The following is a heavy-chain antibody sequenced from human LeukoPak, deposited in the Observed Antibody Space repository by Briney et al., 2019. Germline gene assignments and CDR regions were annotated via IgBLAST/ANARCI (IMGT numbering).Heavy chain of an antibody. CDR2: ITSSSSYI. CDR1: GFTFSSYS. CDR3: ARAQSGYSSGY. J-gene: IGHJ4*02. V-gene: IGHV3-21*01. Sequence: GGSLRLSCAASGFTFSSYSMNWVRQAPGPGLEWVSSITSSSSYIYYADSVKGRFTISRDDAKNSLYLQMNSLRAEDTAVYYCARAQSGYSSGYWGQGTLVTVSS. D-gene: IGHD6-19*01.